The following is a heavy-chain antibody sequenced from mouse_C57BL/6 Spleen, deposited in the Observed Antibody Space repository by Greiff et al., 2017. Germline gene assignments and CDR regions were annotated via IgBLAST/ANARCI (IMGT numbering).Heavy chain of an antibody. Sequence: ESGPGLVKPSQSLSLTCSVTGYSITSGYYWNWIRQFPGNKLEWMGYISYDGSNNYNPSLKNRISITRDTSKNQFFLTLNSVTTEDTATYYCARERNYFDYWGQGTTLTVSS. CDR1: GYSITSGYY. V-gene: IGHV3-6*01. CDR2: ISYDGSN. CDR3: ARERNYFDY. J-gene: IGHJ2*01.